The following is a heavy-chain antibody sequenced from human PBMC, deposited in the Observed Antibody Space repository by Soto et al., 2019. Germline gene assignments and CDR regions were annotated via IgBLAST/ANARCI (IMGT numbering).Heavy chain of an antibody. D-gene: IGHD2-15*01. CDR3: ARSPPRIEDSYDRPYGMDV. V-gene: IGHV5-10-1*01. CDR1: GYSFTSYW. CDR2: IDPSDSYT. Sequence: GESLKISCKGSGYSFTSYWISWVRQMPGKGLEWMGRIDPSDSYTNYSPSFQGHVTISADKSISTSYLQWSSLKVSDTAMSYCARSPPRIEDSYDRPYGMDVWGHGTTVTV. J-gene: IGHJ6*02.